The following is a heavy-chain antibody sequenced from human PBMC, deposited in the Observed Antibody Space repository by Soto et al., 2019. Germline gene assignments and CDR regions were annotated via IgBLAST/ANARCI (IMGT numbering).Heavy chain of an antibody. D-gene: IGHD6-19*01. CDR1: GGSISSSSYY. J-gene: IGHJ6*02. Sequence: ASETLSLTCTVSGGSISSSSYYWGWIRQPPGKGLEWIGSIYYSGSTYYNPSLKSRVTISVDTSKNQFSLKLSSVTAADTAVYYCARSTELAGTYYYYYGMDVWGQGTTVTVS. CDR3: ARSTELAGTYYYYYGMDV. V-gene: IGHV4-39*01. CDR2: IYYSGST.